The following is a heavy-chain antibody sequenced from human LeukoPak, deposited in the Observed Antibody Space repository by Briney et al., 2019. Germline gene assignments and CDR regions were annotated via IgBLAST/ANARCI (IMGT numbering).Heavy chain of an antibody. CDR2: INHNGNVD. CDR1: GFTFSSYW. V-gene: IGHV3-7*03. Sequence: GGSLRLSCAASGFTFSSYWMDWARQAPGKGLEWVASINHNGNVDYYVDSVKGRFTISRDNAKNSLYLQMSNLRAEDTAVYFCARGGGLDVWGQGATVTVSS. J-gene: IGHJ6*02. CDR3: ARGGGLDV. D-gene: IGHD3-16*01.